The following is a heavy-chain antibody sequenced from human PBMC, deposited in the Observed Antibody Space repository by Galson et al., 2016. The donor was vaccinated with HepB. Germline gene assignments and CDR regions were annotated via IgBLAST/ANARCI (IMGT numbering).Heavy chain of an antibody. Sequence: SLRLSCAASGFTFSAYPMHWVRQAPGKGLVWISRIFTDGSGTLYADSMKGRFTISRDNAKNTLFLQMNSLRADDTAVYYCGRGSKYGFDMWGQGTMVTVSS. CDR2: IFTDGSGT. CDR3: GRGSKYGFDM. J-gene: IGHJ3*02. V-gene: IGHV3-74*01. CDR1: GFTFSAYP.